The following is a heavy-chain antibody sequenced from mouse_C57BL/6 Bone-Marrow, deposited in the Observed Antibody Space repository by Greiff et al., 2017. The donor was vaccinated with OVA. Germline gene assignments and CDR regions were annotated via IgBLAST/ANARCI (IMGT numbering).Heavy chain of an antibody. Sequence: VQLQQSGPELVKPGASVKISCKASGYAFSSSWMNWVKQRPGKGLEWIGRIYPGDGDTNYNGKFKGKATLTADKSSSTAYMQLSSLTSEDSAVYCCARGDKCAYWGQETLVTVSA. J-gene: IGHJ3*01. CDR3: ARGDKCAY. V-gene: IGHV1-82*01. D-gene: IGHD1-3*01. CDR1: GYAFSSSW. CDR2: IYPGDGDT.